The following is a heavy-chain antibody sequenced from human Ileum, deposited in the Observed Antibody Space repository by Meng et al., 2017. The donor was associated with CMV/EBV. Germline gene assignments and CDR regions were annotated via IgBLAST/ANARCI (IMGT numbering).Heavy chain of an antibody. V-gene: IGHV3-23*01. CDR1: GFTFSSYA. J-gene: IGHJ4*02. Sequence: GGSLRLSCAASGFTFSSYAMSWVRQAPGKGLEWVSAISGSGGSTYYADSVKGRFTISRDNSKNTLYLQMNSLRAEDTAVYYFAKDEAVSIAARPGYWGQGTLVTVSS. CDR2: ISGSGGST. D-gene: IGHD6-6*01. CDR3: AKDEAVSIAARPGY.